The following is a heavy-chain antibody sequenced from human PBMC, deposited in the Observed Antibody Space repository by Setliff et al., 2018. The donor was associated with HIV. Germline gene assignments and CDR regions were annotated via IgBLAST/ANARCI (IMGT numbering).Heavy chain of an antibody. D-gene: IGHD3-10*01. J-gene: IGHJ4*02. V-gene: IGHV4-39*01. CDR1: GVSTSSTSYY. Sequence: SETLSLTCTVSGVSTSSTSYYWGWIRQPPGKGLEWIGYIYYSGNTYYNPSLKSRVTISVDTSKNHFSLRLSSVTAADTAIYFCARHEMGSGLTIDFWGPGTLVTVSS. CDR2: IYYSGNT. CDR3: ARHEMGSGLTIDF.